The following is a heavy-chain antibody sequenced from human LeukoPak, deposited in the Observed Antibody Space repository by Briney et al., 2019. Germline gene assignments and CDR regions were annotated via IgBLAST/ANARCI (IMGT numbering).Heavy chain of an antibody. CDR2: INHSGST. CDR1: GGSFSGYF. D-gene: IGHD3-9*01. Sequence: SETLSLTCAVYGGSFSGYFWSWIRQPPGKRLEWIGEINHSGSTNYNPSLKSRVTMSVDTSKNQFSLKLSSVTAADTAVYYCARGVRYFDWLSLWNYWGQGTLVTVSS. CDR3: ARGVRYFDWLSLWNY. V-gene: IGHV4-34*01. J-gene: IGHJ4*02.